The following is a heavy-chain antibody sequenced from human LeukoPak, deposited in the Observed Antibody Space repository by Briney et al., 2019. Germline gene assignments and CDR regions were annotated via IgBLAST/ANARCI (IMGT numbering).Heavy chain of an antibody. CDR2: INHSGST. J-gene: IGHJ4*02. CDR1: GESFSYYY. V-gene: IGHV4-34*01. D-gene: IGHD1-26*01. Sequence: SETLSLTCAVYGESFSYYYWSWIRQPPGKGLEWIGEINHSGSTYYNPSLKSRVTISVDTSKNQFSLKLSSVTAADTAVYYCARDLAYSGSPHFDYWGQGTLVTVSS. CDR3: ARDLAYSGSPHFDY.